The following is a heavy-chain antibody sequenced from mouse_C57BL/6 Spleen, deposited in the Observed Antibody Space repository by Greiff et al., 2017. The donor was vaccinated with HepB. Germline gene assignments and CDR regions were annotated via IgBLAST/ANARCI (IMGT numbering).Heavy chain of an antibody. CDR2: ISYDGSN. V-gene: IGHV3-6*01. CDR1: GYSITSGYY. Sequence: ESGPGLVKPSQSLSLTCSVTGYSITSGYYWNWIRQFPGNKLEWMGYISYDGSNNYNPSLKNRISITRDTSKNQFFLKLNSVTTEDTATYYCARDQRFAYWGQGTLVTVSA. J-gene: IGHJ3*01. CDR3: ARDQRFAY.